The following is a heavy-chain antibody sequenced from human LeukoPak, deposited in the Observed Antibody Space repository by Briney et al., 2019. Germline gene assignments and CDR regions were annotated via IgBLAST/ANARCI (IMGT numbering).Heavy chain of an antibody. D-gene: IGHD5-24*01. CDR1: GYTFTSYG. V-gene: IGHV1-69*13. CDR3: ARAGKMATTPRFDY. CDR2: IIPIFGTA. Sequence: GASVKVSCKASGYTFTSYGISWVRQAPGQGLEWMGGIIPIFGTANYAQKFQGRVTITADESTSTAYMELSSLRSEDTAVYYCARAGKMATTPRFDYWGQGTLVTVSS. J-gene: IGHJ4*02.